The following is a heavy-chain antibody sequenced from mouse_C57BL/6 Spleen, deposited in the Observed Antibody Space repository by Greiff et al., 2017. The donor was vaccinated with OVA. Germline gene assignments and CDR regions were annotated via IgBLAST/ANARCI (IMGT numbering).Heavy chain of an antibody. CDR1: GYTFTSYW. Sequence: QVQLQQPGAELVKPGASVKLSCKASGYTFTSYWMHWVKQRPGQGLEWIGMIHPNSGSTNYNEKFKSQATLTVDKSSSTAYMQLSSLTSEDSAVYYCARSEGWYFDVWGTGTTVTVSS. J-gene: IGHJ1*03. CDR2: IHPNSGST. V-gene: IGHV1-64*01. CDR3: ARSEGWYFDV.